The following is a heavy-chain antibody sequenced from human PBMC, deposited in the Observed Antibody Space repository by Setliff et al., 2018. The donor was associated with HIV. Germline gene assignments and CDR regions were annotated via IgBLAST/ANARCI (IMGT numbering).Heavy chain of an antibody. CDR1: GGSFSGYC. Sequence: SETLSLTCAVYGGSFSGYCRSWIRQPPGNGLEWIGSIYHTGSTYYKPSLKSRVTISVDTSKNQFSLRLSSVAAGDTAVYYCARSIVPVASGYYYFEYWGQGTLVTVSS. CDR3: ARSIVPVASGYYYFEY. D-gene: IGHD3-3*01. V-gene: IGHV4-34*01. CDR2: IYHTGST. J-gene: IGHJ4*02.